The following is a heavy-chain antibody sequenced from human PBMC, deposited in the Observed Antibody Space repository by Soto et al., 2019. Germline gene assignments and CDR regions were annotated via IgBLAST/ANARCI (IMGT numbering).Heavy chain of an antibody. CDR2: MSYDGTKE. CDR3: AKEYGSTWIDH. D-gene: IGHD6-13*01. Sequence: QVQLVESGGGVVQPGRSLRLSCAASGFTFSTYGMHWVRQAPGKGLEWVAAMSYDGTKEYYVDSVKGRFTISRDNYRNTLFLQLNSLRDEDTAVYYCAKEYGSTWIDHWGQGTLVTVSS. V-gene: IGHV3-30*18. CDR1: GFTFSTYG. J-gene: IGHJ4*02.